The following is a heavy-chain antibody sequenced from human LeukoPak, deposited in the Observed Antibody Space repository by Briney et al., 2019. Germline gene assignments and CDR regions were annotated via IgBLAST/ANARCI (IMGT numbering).Heavy chain of an antibody. Sequence: SETLSLTCAVYGGSFSGYYWSWIRQPPGKGLEWIGEINHSGSTNYNPSLKSRVTISVDTSKNQFSLKLSSVTAADTAVYYCAGGRRTERFDPWGQGTLVTVSS. CDR3: AGGRRTERFDP. D-gene: IGHD1-14*01. V-gene: IGHV4-34*01. J-gene: IGHJ5*02. CDR1: GGSFSGYY. CDR2: INHSGST.